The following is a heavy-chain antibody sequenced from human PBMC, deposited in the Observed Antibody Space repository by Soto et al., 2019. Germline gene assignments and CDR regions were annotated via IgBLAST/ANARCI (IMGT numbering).Heavy chain of an antibody. CDR1: GFTFSDYY. V-gene: IGHV3-11*01. D-gene: IGHD6-13*01. Sequence: GSLRLSCAASGFTFSDYYMSWIRQAPGKGLEWVSYISSSGSTIYYADSVKGRFTISRDNAKNSLYLQMNSLRAEDTAVYYCAREKAGGTRNWFDPWGRGTLVTVSS. CDR2: ISSSGSTI. CDR3: AREKAGGTRNWFDP. J-gene: IGHJ5*02.